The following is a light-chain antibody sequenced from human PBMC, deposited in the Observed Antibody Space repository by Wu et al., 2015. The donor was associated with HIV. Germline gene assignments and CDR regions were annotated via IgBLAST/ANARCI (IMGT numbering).Light chain of an antibody. V-gene: IGKV3-20*01. CDR2: DIS. Sequence: EIVLTQSPGTLSLSPGERATLSCRASQSLGSSDLAWYQQKPGQAPRPLMYDISSRATGIPDRFRGSGSGTEFTLTISRLEPQDFAVYYCQQYGGSTWTFGQGTKVEI. CDR1: QSLGSSD. CDR3: QQYGGSTWT. J-gene: IGKJ1*01.